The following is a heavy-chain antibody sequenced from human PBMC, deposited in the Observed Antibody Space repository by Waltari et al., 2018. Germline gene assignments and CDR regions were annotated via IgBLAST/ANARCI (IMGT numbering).Heavy chain of an antibody. CDR3: ARCRLEPRGYYQYMDV. D-gene: IGHD1-1*01. CDR1: GGSISSYY. Sequence: QVPLQESGPGLLKPSETLSLTCTVSGGSISSYYWSWIRQPAGKGLEWIGRIYSSGSTNYNPSLKSRVTMSVDTSKNQFSLKLTSVTAADTAVYYRARCRLEPRGYYQYMDVWGKGTTVTISS. J-gene: IGHJ6*03. V-gene: IGHV4-4*07. CDR2: IYSSGST.